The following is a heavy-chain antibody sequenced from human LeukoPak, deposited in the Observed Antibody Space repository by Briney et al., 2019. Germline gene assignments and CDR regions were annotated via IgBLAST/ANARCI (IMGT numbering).Heavy chain of an antibody. CDR2: INHSGST. CDR3: ARVRNFDY. V-gene: IGHV4-34*01. Sequence: SETLSLTCAVYGGSFSGYYWSWIRQPPGKGLEWIEEINHSGSTNYNPSLKSRVTISVDTSKNQFSLKLSSVTAADTAVYYCARVRNFDYWGQGTLVTVSS. CDR1: GGSFSGYY. J-gene: IGHJ4*02.